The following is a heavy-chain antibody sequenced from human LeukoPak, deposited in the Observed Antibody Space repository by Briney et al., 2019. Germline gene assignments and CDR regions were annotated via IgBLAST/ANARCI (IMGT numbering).Heavy chain of an antibody. V-gene: IGHV3-11*04. CDR3: AREEVAARSFDY. Sequence: GGSLGLSCAASGFTFSDYYMSWIRQAPGKGLEWVSYISSSGSTIYYADSVKGRFTISRDNAKNSLYLQMNSLRAEDTAVYYCAREEVAARSFDYWGQGTLVTVSS. J-gene: IGHJ4*02. CDR1: GFTFSDYY. D-gene: IGHD6-6*01. CDR2: ISSSGSTI.